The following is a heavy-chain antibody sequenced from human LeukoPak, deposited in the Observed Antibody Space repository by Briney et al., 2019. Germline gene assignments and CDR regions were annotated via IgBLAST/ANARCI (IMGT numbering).Heavy chain of an antibody. V-gene: IGHV4-4*07. CDR3: AREKRTITMVRGAASHWFDP. Sequence: TSETLSLTCTISGGSISSYYWSWIRQPAGKGLEWIGRIYTSGSTNYNPSLKSRVTTSVDTSKNQFSLKLSSVTAADTAVYYCAREKRTITMVRGAASHWFDPWGQGTLVTVSS. D-gene: IGHD3-10*01. CDR2: IYTSGST. CDR1: GGSISSYY. J-gene: IGHJ5*02.